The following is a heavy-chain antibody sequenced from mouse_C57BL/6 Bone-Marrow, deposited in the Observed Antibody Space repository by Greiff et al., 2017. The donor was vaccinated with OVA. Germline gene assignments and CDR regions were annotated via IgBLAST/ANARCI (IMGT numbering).Heavy chain of an antibody. V-gene: IGHV10-1*01. CDR1: GFSFNTYA. CDR2: IRSKSNNYAT. Sequence: EVKLVESGGGLVQPKGSLKLSCAASGFSFNTYAMNWVRQAPGKGLEWVARIRSKSNNYATYYADSVKDRFTSSRNDSESMLYLQMNNVKTEDTAMYYCVRRHYGSSYVCAYWGQGTLVTVSA. J-gene: IGHJ3*01. CDR3: VRRHYGSSYVCAY. D-gene: IGHD1-1*01.